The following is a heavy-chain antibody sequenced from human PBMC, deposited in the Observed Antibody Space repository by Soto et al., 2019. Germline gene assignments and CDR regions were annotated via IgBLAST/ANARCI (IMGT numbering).Heavy chain of an antibody. D-gene: IGHD1-1*01. CDR2: MSHSGGT. CDR1: GGFASSGSYY. Sequence: QVQLQQWGAGLLKPSETLSLTCAVYGGFASSGSYYWSWIRQPPGKGLEWIGEMSHSGGTHFNPYLKRRVTISVDTSKNQFSLKMSSVTAADTALYYCARVERGTATTVVDAFDIWGPGTMVTVSS. V-gene: IGHV4-34*01. CDR3: ARVERGTATTVVDAFDI. J-gene: IGHJ3*02.